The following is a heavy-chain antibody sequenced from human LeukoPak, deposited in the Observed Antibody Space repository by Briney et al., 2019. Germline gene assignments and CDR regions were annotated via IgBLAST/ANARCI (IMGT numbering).Heavy chain of an antibody. CDR2: IRSKAHGETA. V-gene: IGHV3-49*03. CDR3: TRDRGAYNLYDY. J-gene: IGHJ4*02. CDR1: GFTFGDYA. Sequence: GGSLRLSCTASGFTFGDYATSWIRQAPGKGLEWVGFIRSKAHGETADYAASVKGRFTISRDDSKAIAYLQMNSLKTEDTAVYHCTRDRGAYNLYDYWGQGTLVTVSS. D-gene: IGHD1-1*01.